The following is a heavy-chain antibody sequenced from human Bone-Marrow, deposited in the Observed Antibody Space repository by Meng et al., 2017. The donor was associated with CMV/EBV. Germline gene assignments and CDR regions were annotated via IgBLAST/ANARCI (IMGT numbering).Heavy chain of an antibody. V-gene: IGHV3-23*01. Sequence: GESLKISCAASGFTFSSYAMSWVRQAPGKGLEWVSAISGSGGSTYYADSVKGRFTISRDNSKNTLYLQMNSLRAEDTAVYYCAKTLGYGSSTSCYIGDYYYYYGMDVWGQGTTVTVSS. CDR3: AKTLGYGSSTSCYIGDYYYYYGMDV. D-gene: IGHD2-2*02. CDR1: GFTFSSYA. CDR2: ISGSGGST. J-gene: IGHJ6*02.